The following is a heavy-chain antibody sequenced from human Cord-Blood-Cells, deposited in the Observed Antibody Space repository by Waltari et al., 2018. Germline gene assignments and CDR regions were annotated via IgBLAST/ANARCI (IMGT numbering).Heavy chain of an antibody. V-gene: IGHV1-69*01. CDR3: ARGGFSIAAAGKNYYMDV. Sequence: QVQLVQSGAEVKKPGSSVKVSCKASGGTFSSYAISWVRKAPGPGLEWMGGIIPIFGTANYAQKFQGRVTITADESTSTAYMELSSLRSEDTAVYYCARGGFSIAAAGKNYYMDVWGKGTTVTVSS. J-gene: IGHJ6*03. CDR1: GGTFSSYA. D-gene: IGHD6-13*01. CDR2: IIPIFGTA.